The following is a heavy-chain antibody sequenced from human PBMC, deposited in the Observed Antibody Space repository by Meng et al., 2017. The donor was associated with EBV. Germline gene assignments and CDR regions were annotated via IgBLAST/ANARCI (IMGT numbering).Heavy chain of an antibody. CDR1: EDNFNNCG. CDR3: VRDLWLRIGECV. J-gene: IGHJ4*02. D-gene: IGHD5-12*01. CDR2: ITPVFGIA. Sequence: VRPVQSGAGVVKPGSSVEVSCKCSEDNFNNCGISWVRQAPGQGLEWMGDITPVFGIANYAESFQGRVTISADTSTRTAYMDLSSLRSDETAVYYCVRDLWLRIGECVWGQGTLVTVSS. V-gene: IGHV1-69*17.